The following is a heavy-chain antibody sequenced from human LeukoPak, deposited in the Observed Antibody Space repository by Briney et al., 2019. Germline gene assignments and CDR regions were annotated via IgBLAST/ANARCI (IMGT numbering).Heavy chain of an antibody. CDR3: AKVLPPRGGRSGWYETNDY. V-gene: IGHV3-23*01. CDR1: GFTFSSYV. D-gene: IGHD6-19*01. Sequence: PGGSLRLSCAASGFTFSSYVMSWVRQAPGKGLEWVSSINNNGGGTYYADSVKGRFTISRDNSKNALYLQMSSLRADDTAVYYCAKVLPPRGGRSGWYETNDYWGQGTLVTVSS. CDR2: INNNGGGT. J-gene: IGHJ4*02.